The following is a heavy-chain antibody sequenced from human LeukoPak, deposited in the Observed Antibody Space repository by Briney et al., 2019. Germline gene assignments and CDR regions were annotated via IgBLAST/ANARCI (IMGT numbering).Heavy chain of an antibody. D-gene: IGHD3-3*01. CDR3: ASGRFLEWFPSYYYYYYMDV. V-gene: IGHV4-61*01. Sequence: SETLSLTCTVSGGSISSGSYYWSWIRQPPGKGLEWIGYIYYSGSTNYNPSLKSRVTISVDTSKNQFSLKLSSVTAADTAVYYCASGRFLEWFPSYYYYYYMDVWGKGTTVTVSS. CDR2: IYYSGST. J-gene: IGHJ6*03. CDR1: GGSISSGSYY.